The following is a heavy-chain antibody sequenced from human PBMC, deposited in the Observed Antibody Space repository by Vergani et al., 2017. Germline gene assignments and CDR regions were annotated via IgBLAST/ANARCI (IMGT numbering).Heavy chain of an antibody. CDR3: ARDLRLLYNQFDP. V-gene: IGHV3-33*01. D-gene: IGHD1-14*01. Sequence: QVQLVESGGGVVQPGRSLRLSCVASGFTFNQYGMHWVRQAPGKGLEWVAVTWYDGNNKQYADSVKGRFTISRDNSKSTMYLQMNSLRDEGTGVYYCARDLRLLYNQFDPWGQGTLVTVSS. CDR2: TWYDGNNK. J-gene: IGHJ5*02. CDR1: GFTFNQYG.